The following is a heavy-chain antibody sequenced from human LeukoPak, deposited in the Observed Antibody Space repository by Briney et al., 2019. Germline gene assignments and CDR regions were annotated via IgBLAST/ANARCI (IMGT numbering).Heavy chain of an antibody. CDR1: GFTVSSTY. V-gene: IGHV3-23*01. Sequence: GGSLRLSCAASGFTVSSTYMSWVRQAPGKGLEWVSAISGSGGSTYYADSVKGRFTISRDNSKNTLYLQMNSLRAEDTAVYYCAKAGIVVVITTFYFDYWGQGTLVTVSS. CDR2: ISGSGGST. CDR3: AKAGIVVVITTFYFDY. D-gene: IGHD3-22*01. J-gene: IGHJ4*02.